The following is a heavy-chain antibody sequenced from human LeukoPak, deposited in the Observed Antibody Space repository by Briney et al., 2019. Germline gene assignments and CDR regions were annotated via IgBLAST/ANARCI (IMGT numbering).Heavy chain of an antibody. CDR1: GFTFSSYA. D-gene: IGHD3-22*01. J-gene: IGHJ4*02. CDR2: INHSGST. CDR3: ARERAHYDSSGRRTYYFDY. V-gene: IGHV4-34*01. Sequence: NSGGSLRLSCAASGFTFSSYAMSWVRQAPGKGLEWIGEINHSGSTNYNPSLKSRVTISVDTSKNQFSLKLSSVTAADTAVYYCARERAHYDSSGRRTYYFDYWGQGTLVTVSS.